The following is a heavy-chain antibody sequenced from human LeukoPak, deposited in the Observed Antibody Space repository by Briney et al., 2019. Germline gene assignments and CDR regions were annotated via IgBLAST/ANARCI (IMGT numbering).Heavy chain of an antibody. D-gene: IGHD3-22*01. J-gene: IGHJ4*02. CDR1: DASINSYY. CDR3: ARWHYHDSGGFFDF. Sequence: PSETLSLTCIVSDASINSYYWSWIRQPAGKGLEWIGRIYTSGGTNYNPSLKSRVTMSVDTSKNQFSLELTSVTAADTAVYYCARWHYHDSGGFFDFWGQGTLVTVSX. CDR2: IYTSGGT. V-gene: IGHV4-4*07.